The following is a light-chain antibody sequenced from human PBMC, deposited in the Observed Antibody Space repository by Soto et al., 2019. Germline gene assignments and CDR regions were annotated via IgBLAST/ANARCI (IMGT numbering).Light chain of an antibody. CDR1: SSDVGGYNY. J-gene: IGLJ1*01. CDR3: TSPTPGSLYV. Sequence: QSALTHPASVSGSPGQSITISCTGTSSDVGGYNYVSWYQQYPGRVPKLLIYKVSNRPSGISNRFSGSKSGNTASLTISGLQAEDEADYFCTSPTPGSLYVFGSETKLTVL. CDR2: KVS. V-gene: IGLV2-14*01.